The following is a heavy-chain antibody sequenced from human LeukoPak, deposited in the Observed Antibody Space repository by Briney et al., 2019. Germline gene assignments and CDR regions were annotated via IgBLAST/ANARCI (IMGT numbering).Heavy chain of an antibody. Sequence: PGGSLRLSCAASGFTFSSYGMHWVRQAPGKGLEWVAVISYDGSNKYYADSVKGRFTISRDNSKNTLYLQMNSLRAEDTAVYYCARGRYYVHWFDPGAREPWSPSPQ. CDR1: GFTFSSYG. CDR3: ARGRYYVHWFDP. CDR2: ISYDGSNK. J-gene: IGHJ5*02. V-gene: IGHV3-30*03. D-gene: IGHD2/OR15-2a*01.